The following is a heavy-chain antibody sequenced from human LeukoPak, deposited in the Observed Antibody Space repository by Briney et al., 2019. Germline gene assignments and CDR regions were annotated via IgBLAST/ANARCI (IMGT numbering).Heavy chain of an antibody. CDR2: MNPNSGNT. CDR1: AYTFTSYD. Sequence: ASVKVSCKASAYTFTSYDINWVRQATGQGLEWMGWMNPNSGNTGYAQRFQGRVTMTRDNSISTAYMELSNLTSEDPAVYFCARVSGFERKDSFSYWGQGTLVTVSS. D-gene: IGHD5-12*01. V-gene: IGHV1-8*01. CDR3: ARVSGFERKDSFSY. J-gene: IGHJ4*02.